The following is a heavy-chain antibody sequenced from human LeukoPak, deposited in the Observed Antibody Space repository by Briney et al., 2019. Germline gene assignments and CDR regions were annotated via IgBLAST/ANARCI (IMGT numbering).Heavy chain of an antibody. CDR1: GFTFSSYW. D-gene: IGHD7-27*01. CDR2: IKQDGSEK. V-gene: IGHV3-7*03. Sequence: PGGSLRLSCAASGFTFSSYWMSWVRQAPGKGLEWVANIKQDGSEKYYVDSVKGRFTISRDDSKSTLSLQMNSLRVEDTAVYYCARDLAWGAFDYWGQGTLVSVSS. J-gene: IGHJ4*02. CDR3: ARDLAWGAFDY.